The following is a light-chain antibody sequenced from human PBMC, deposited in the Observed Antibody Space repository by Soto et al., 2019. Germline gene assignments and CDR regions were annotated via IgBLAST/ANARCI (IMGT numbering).Light chain of an antibody. J-gene: IGKJ1*01. CDR3: QQYSDSPWT. Sequence: DIQMTQSPSTLSASVGDTVTIICRASQSISNWLAWYQQKPGKAPNLLIYDASIFESGVPSRFSGRGSGTRFTLTISSLQPDDFATYYCQQYSDSPWTFGQGTRWISN. CDR2: DAS. CDR1: QSISNW. V-gene: IGKV1-5*02.